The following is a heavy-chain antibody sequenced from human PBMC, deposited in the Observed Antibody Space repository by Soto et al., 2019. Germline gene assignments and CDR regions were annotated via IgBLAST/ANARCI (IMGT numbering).Heavy chain of an antibody. Sequence: ASVKVSCKASGGTFSSYAISWVRQAPGQGLEWMGWISAYNGNTNYAQKLQGRVTMTTDTSTSTAYMELRSLRSDDTAVYYCARDLGVSSGWYRKRLSAFDIWGQGTMVTVSS. J-gene: IGHJ3*02. D-gene: IGHD6-19*01. CDR3: ARDLGVSSGWYRKRLSAFDI. CDR2: ISAYNGNT. CDR1: GGTFSSYA. V-gene: IGHV1-18*01.